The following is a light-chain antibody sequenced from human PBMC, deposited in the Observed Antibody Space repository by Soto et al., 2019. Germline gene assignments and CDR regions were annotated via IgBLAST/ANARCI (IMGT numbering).Light chain of an antibody. J-gene: IGKJ5*01. CDR3: LQYDGWPLT. V-gene: IGKV3-15*01. CDR1: QNVRKN. CDR2: GAS. Sequence: ERATLSCRARQNVRKNLAWYQQKPGQAPRLLIYGASTRATGIPARFSGDGSGTEFTLTIDSLQSEDFVVYYCLQYDGWPLTFGQGTRLEIK.